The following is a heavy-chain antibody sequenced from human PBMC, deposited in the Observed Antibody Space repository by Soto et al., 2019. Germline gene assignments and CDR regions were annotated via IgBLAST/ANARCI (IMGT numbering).Heavy chain of an antibody. V-gene: IGHV3-7*02. D-gene: IGHD6-6*01. CDR1: GFTFSSRW. CDR2: IKQDENGK. Sequence: GGSLRLSCEASGFTFSSRWMTWIRQGPGKGLEWVANIKQDENGKDYVDSVKGRFTISRDNAKNSLYLQMNSLRAEDTAVYYCAHHDGPEAARQFFDFWGRETRVPVS. J-gene: IGHJ4*02. CDR3: AHHDGPEAARQFFDF.